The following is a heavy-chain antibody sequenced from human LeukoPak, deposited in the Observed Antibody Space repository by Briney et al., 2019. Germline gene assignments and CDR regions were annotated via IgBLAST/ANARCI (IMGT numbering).Heavy chain of an antibody. J-gene: IGHJ6*03. Sequence: GGSLRLSCAASGFTFSSYGMHWVRQAPGKGLEWVAFIRSDGSNKYYADSVKGRFTISRDNSKNTLYLQMNSLRAEDTAVYYCAKGARFLEWYYYYYYMNVWGKGTTVTVSS. V-gene: IGHV3-30*02. D-gene: IGHD3-3*01. CDR1: GFTFSSYG. CDR3: AKGARFLEWYYYYYYMNV. CDR2: IRSDGSNK.